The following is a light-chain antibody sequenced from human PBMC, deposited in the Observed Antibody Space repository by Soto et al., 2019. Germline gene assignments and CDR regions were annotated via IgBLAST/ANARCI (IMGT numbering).Light chain of an antibody. CDR1: QTGSNSY. CDR2: GAS. Sequence: IVLTQSPGTLSLSPGERATLSCRASQTGSNSYLAWYQHKSGQAPRLLIYGASSRATGIPDRFSGSGSGTDFTLTISSLQPDDFATYYCQQFAISTTFGQGTKVDIK. CDR3: QQFAISTT. V-gene: IGKV3-20*01. J-gene: IGKJ1*01.